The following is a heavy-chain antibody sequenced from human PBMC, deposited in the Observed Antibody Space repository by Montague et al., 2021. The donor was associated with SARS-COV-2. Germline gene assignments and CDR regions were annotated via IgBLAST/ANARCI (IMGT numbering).Heavy chain of an antibody. V-gene: IGHV2-70*11. CDR1: GFSLSTSGMC. CDR3: ARTHYYDSSGYHDAFDI. J-gene: IGHJ3*02. Sequence: PALVKPTQTLTLTCTFSGFSLSTSGMCVSWIRRPPGKALEWLARIDWDDDKYYSTSLKTRLTISKDTSKNQVVLTMTNMDPVDTATYYCARTHYYDSSGYHDAFDIWGQGTMVTVSS. D-gene: IGHD3-22*01. CDR2: IDWDDDK.